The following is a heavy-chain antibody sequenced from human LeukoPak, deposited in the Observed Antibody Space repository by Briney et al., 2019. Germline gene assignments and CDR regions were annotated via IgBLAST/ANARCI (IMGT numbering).Heavy chain of an antibody. J-gene: IGHJ3*02. CDR2: INHSGST. Sequence: SETLSLTCAVYGGSFSGYYWSWIRQPPGKGLEWIGEINHSGSTNYNPSLKSRVTISVDTSKNQISLKLSSVTAADTAVYYCARGGCSGGSCYEDAFDIWGQGTMVTVSS. CDR3: ARGGCSGGSCYEDAFDI. V-gene: IGHV4-34*01. CDR1: GGSFSGYY. D-gene: IGHD2-15*01.